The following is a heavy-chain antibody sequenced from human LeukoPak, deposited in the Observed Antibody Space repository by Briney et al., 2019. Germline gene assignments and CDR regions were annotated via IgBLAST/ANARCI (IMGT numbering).Heavy chain of an antibody. D-gene: IGHD6-13*01. J-gene: IGHJ3*02. V-gene: IGHV4-34*12. CDR3: ARFGSSTWYKGAFDI. Sequence: SESLSLTCAVYGGSFSGYYWSWIRQPPGKGLEWIGEIVHSGNTKYNPSLKSGVTISVDTSKNQFSLNLTSVTAADTAVYYCARFGSSTWYKGAFDIWGQGTMVTVAS. CDR2: IVHSGNT. CDR1: GGSFSGYY.